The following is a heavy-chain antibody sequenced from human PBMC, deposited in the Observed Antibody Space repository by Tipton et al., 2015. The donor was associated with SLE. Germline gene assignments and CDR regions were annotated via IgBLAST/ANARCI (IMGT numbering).Heavy chain of an antibody. CDR1: GGSISSGSYY. D-gene: IGHD6-13*01. Sequence: TLSLTCTVSGGSISSGSYYWSWIRQPAGKGLEWIGYIYTSGSTNYNPSLKSRVTISVDTSKNQFSLKLSSVTAADTAVYYCARVGYSSSWYPDAFDIWGQGTMVTVSS. V-gene: IGHV4-61*09. J-gene: IGHJ3*02. CDR3: ARVGYSSSWYPDAFDI. CDR2: IYTSGST.